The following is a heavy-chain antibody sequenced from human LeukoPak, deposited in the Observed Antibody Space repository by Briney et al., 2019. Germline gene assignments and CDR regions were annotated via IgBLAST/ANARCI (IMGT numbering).Heavy chain of an antibody. CDR3: ARGRGSYQY. CDR1: GGSISSSSYY. J-gene: IGHJ4*02. CDR2: INHSGST. Sequence: SETLSLTCTVSGGSISSSSYYWGWIRQPPGKGLEWIGEINHSGSTNYNPSLKSRVTISVDTSKNQFSLKLSSVTAADTAVYYCARGRGSYQYWGQGTLVTVSS. V-gene: IGHV4-39*07. D-gene: IGHD1-26*01.